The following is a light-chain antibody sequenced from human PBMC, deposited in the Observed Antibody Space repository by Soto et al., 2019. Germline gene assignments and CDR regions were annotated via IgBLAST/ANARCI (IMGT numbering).Light chain of an antibody. Sequence: DIQMTQSPSTLSASVGDRVTITCRASQSISSWLAWYQQKPGKAPKLLIYKASSLESGVPSRFSGSGSGTEFTFTISSLQPDDFASHYYQQYNSYSWTCGQGTKGEIK. V-gene: IGKV1-5*03. J-gene: IGKJ1*01. CDR1: QSISSW. CDR3: QQYNSYSWT. CDR2: KAS.